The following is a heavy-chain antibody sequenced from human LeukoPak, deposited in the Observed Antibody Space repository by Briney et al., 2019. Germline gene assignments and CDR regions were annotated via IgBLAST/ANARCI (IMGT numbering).Heavy chain of an antibody. CDR2: INHSGST. CDR3: ARDNYDYVWGSYRHLDY. D-gene: IGHD3-16*02. CDR1: GGSFSGYY. J-gene: IGHJ4*02. V-gene: IGHV4-34*01. Sequence: SETLSLTCAVYGGSFSGYYWSWIRQPPGKGLEWIGEINHSGSTNYNPSLKSRVTISVDTSKSQFSLKVTSVTAADTAVYYCARDNYDYVWGSYRHLDYWGQGNLVTVSS.